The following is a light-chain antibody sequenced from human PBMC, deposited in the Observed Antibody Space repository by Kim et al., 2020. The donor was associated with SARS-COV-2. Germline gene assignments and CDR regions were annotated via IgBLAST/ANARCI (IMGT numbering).Light chain of an antibody. Sequence: QSALTQPASVSGSPGQSINISCTGTSSDVGGYNYVSWYQQHPGKAPKLMIYDVSNRPSGVSNRFSGSKSVNTASLTISGLQAEDEADYYCSSYTSSHTVVFGGGTKLTVL. V-gene: IGLV2-14*03. CDR1: SSDVGGYNY. CDR3: SSYTSSHTVV. CDR2: DVS. J-gene: IGLJ2*01.